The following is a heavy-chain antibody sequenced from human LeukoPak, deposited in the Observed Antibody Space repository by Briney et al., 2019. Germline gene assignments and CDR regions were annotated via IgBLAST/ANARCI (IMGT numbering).Heavy chain of an antibody. V-gene: IGHV3-23*05. J-gene: IGHJ4*02. CDR2: INNSGTST. CDR3: ARSLKWNLVGFDY. D-gene: IGHD1-1*01. Sequence: PGGSLRLSCAASGFAFSSYAINRVRQAPGKGLQWVSVINNSGTSTFYAGSVKGRFTISRDNSRNTLYLQMSSLRGEDTALYFCARSLKWNLVGFDYWGQGTLVTVSS. CDR1: GFAFSSYA.